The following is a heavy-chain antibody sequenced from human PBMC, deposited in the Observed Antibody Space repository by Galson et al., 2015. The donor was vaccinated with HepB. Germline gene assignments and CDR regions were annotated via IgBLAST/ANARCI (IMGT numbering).Heavy chain of an antibody. Sequence: SLRLSCAASGFIFSNYGMHWVRQAPGKGLEWVAVIWYDGSEKYYGDSVKGRFTISRDNSENTLYLQMNSLSAEDTAIYYCARGWRDFWSGYPHLDNWGQGALVTVSS. CDR1: GFIFSNYG. CDR3: ARGWRDFWSGYPHLDN. D-gene: IGHD3-3*01. V-gene: IGHV3-33*01. CDR2: IWYDGSEK. J-gene: IGHJ4*02.